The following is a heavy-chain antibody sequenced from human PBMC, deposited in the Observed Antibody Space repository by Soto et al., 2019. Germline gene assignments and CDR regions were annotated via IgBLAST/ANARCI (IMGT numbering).Heavy chain of an antibody. J-gene: IGHJ6*02. CDR2: IYYSGST. CDR1: GGSVSSGSYY. D-gene: IGHD4-4*01. CDR3: ARHADDSNYPLYYYYGMDV. Sequence: ASETLSLTCPVSGGSVSSGSYYWGWIRQPPGKGLEWIGSIYYSGSTYYNPSLKSRVTISVDTSKNQFSLKLSSVTAADTAVYYCARHADDSNYPLYYYYGMDVWGQGTTVTVSS. V-gene: IGHV4-39*01.